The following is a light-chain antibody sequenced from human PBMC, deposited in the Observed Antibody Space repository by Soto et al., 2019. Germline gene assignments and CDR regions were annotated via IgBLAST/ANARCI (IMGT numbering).Light chain of an antibody. J-gene: IGKJ1*01. CDR3: QQYGSSPGT. V-gene: IGKV3-20*01. CDR1: QSVSSSY. Sequence: ENELTLSPGTLSLSPRERATLSCRASQSVSSSYLAWYQQKPGQAPRLLIYGASSRATGIPDRFSGSGSGTDFTLTISRLEPEDFAVYYCQQYGSSPGTFGQGTKVDIK. CDR2: GAS.